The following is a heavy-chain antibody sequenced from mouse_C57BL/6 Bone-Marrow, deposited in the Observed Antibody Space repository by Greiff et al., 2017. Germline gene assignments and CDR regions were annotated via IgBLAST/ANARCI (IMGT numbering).Heavy chain of an antibody. Sequence: QVQLKQAGAELVKPGASVKLSRKASGYTFTSYWMHWVKQRPGRGLEWIGRIDSNSGGTKYNEKFKSKATLTVNKPSSTAYMQLSSLTSEDSAVYCCARGAGTSLFDYWGQGTTLTVSS. V-gene: IGHV1-72*01. CDR2: IDSNSGGT. CDR3: ARGAGTSLFDY. D-gene: IGHD4-1*01. CDR1: GYTFTSYW. J-gene: IGHJ2*01.